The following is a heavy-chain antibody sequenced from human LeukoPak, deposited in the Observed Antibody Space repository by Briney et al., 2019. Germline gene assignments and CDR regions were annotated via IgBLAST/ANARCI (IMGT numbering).Heavy chain of an antibody. CDR1: AGSISSGDYY. CDR2: IYSPGTN. Sequence: SSQTLSLTCTVSAGSISSGDYYWSWIRQPAGKGLEWIGRIYSPGTNYNYNPSLKSRVTISIDTSKNQFSLKLTSVTAADTAVYYCARGMGTSYDSSRDAFDMWGQGTMVTVSS. J-gene: IGHJ3*02. D-gene: IGHD3-22*01. V-gene: IGHV4-61*02. CDR3: ARGMGTSYDSSRDAFDM.